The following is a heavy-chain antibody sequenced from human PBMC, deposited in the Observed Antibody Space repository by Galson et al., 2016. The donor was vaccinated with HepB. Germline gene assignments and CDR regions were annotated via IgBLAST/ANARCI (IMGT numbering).Heavy chain of an antibody. J-gene: IGHJ6*02. Sequence: SVKVSCKASGYAFSNYGVTWVRQAPGQGLEWMGRISAYNGQTNYAQKLQDRVTMTIDTSRSTAYMEVRSLRSDDTAVYYCARDKWETLRFYYALDVWGQGTTVTVSS. CDR2: ISAYNGQT. CDR1: GYAFSNYG. CDR3: ARDKWETLRFYYALDV. D-gene: IGHD1-26*01. V-gene: IGHV1-18*01.